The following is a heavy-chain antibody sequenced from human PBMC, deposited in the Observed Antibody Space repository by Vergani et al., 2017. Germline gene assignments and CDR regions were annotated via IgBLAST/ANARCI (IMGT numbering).Heavy chain of an antibody. D-gene: IGHD2-15*01. CDR3: ARDCSGGSCYSYGLDV. V-gene: IGHV1-69*12. J-gene: IGHJ6*02. CDR2: IIPIFGTA. Sequence: QVQLVQSGAEVKKPGSSVKVSCKASGGTFSSYAISWVRQAPGQGLEWMGGIIPIFGTANYAQKFQGRVTITADEFTSTAYMELTSLRSEDTAVYYCARDCSGGSCYSYGLDVWGLGTTITVSS. CDR1: GGTFSSYA.